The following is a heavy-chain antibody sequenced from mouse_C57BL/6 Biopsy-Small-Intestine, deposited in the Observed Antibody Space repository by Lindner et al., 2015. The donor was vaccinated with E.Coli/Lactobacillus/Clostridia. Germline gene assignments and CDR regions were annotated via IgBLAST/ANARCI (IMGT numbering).Heavy chain of an antibody. CDR1: GYAFSSSW. J-gene: IGHJ4*01. CDR2: IYPGDGDT. V-gene: IGHV1-82*01. CDR3: ARWGIYYGNYQYYAMDY. Sequence: VQLQESGPELVKPGASVKISCKASGYAFSSSWMNWVKQRPGKGLEWIGRIYPGDGDTNYNGKFKGKATLTADKSSSTAYMQLSSLTSEDSAVYFCARWGIYYGNYQYYAMDYWGQGTSVTVSS. D-gene: IGHD2-1*01.